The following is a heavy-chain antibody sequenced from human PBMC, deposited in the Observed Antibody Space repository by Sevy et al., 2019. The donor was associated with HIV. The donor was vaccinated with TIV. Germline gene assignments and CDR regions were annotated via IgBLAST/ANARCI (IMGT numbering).Heavy chain of an antibody. Sequence: GGSLRFSCAASGFTFDDYAMHWVRQTPGKGLEWVSGISWNSGSIGYADSVKGRFTISRDNAKNSLYLQMNSLRAEDTALYYCAKGEWELIDYWGQGTLVTVSS. CDR3: AKGEWELIDY. D-gene: IGHD1-26*01. CDR1: GFTFDDYA. V-gene: IGHV3-9*01. CDR2: ISWNSGSI. J-gene: IGHJ4*02.